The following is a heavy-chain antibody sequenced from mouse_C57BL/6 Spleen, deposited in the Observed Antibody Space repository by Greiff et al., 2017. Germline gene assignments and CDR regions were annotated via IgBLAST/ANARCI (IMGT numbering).Heavy chain of an antibody. Sequence: QVQLQQPGAELVMPGASVKLSCKASGYTFTSYWMHWVKQRPGQGLEWIGEIDPSDSYTNYNQKFKGKSTLTVDKSSSTAYMQLSSLTSEDSAVYYCASTTVVAPYYFGYWGQGTTLTVAS. CDR1: GYTFTSYW. CDR3: ASTTVVAPYYFGY. V-gene: IGHV1-69*01. D-gene: IGHD1-1*01. J-gene: IGHJ2*01. CDR2: IDPSDSYT.